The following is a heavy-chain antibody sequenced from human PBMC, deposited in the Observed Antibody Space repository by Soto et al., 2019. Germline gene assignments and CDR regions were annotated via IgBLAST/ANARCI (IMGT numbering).Heavy chain of an antibody. D-gene: IGHD2-2*01. CDR2: ISARVDIT. J-gene: IGHJ5*02. CDR3: AKVADTVVVPAAMCWFDP. Sequence: GGSLRLSCAVSGFTFSRYAMSWVRQAPGKGLEWVSAISARVDITYYADSVKGRFTISRDNSKNTLYLQVNSLRAEDTAIYYCAKVADTVVVPAAMCWFDPWGQGTRVTVSS. CDR1: GFTFSRYA. V-gene: IGHV3-23*01.